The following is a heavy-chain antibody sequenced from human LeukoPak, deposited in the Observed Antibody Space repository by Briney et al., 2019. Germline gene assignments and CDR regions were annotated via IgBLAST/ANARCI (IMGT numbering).Heavy chain of an antibody. Sequence: PGGSLRLSCAASGFTFEDFAMHWVRQAPGKGLEWVSGISWNNGGIVYADSVKGRFAISRDNSKNTLSLQMTGLRAEDTAIYYCARKVAVAMDLDYWGQGTLVTVSS. V-gene: IGHV3-9*01. CDR3: ARKVAVAMDLDY. CDR2: ISWNNGGI. CDR1: GFTFEDFA. J-gene: IGHJ4*02. D-gene: IGHD6-19*01.